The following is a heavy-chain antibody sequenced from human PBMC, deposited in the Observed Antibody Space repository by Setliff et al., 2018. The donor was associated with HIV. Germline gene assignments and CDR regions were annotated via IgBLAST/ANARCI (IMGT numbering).Heavy chain of an antibody. J-gene: IGHJ4*02. V-gene: IGHV1-46*01. CDR1: GYTFTSCF. D-gene: IGHD6-13*01. CDR3: VKEYHTTATDTRVANYFDY. CDR2: INPSDGTT. Sequence: ASVKVSCKASGYTFTSCFMHWVRQAPGQGLEYMGIINPSDGTTDYTQKFQDRVTMTSDTSTSTVYMELRSLRSEDTAIYYCVKEYHTTATDTRVANYFDYWGQGTPVTV.